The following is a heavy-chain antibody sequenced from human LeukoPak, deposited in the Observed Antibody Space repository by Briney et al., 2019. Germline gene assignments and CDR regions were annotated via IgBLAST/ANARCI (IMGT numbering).Heavy chain of an antibody. CDR2: INTDGSST. Sequence: GGSLRLSCAASGFTFSGYWMHWVRQAPGKGLVWVSRINTDGSSTTYADSMKGRFTISRDNAKNTLYLQMNSLRVEDTAVYHCVRRHPPPSTSPTSYGMDVWGQGTTVTVSS. V-gene: IGHV3-74*01. D-gene: IGHD2-2*01. J-gene: IGHJ6*02. CDR3: VRRHPPPSTSPTSYGMDV. CDR1: GFTFSGYW.